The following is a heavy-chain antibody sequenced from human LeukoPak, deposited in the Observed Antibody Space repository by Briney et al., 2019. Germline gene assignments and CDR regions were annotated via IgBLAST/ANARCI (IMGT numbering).Heavy chain of an antibody. J-gene: IGHJ6*02. D-gene: IGHD6-19*01. CDR3: ARIPRDSSGWYSMDV. CDR1: GGTFTVYY. V-gene: IGHV4-34*01. CDR2: INHRGVA. Sequence: PSETLSLTCAVYGGTFTVYYWSWIRQPPGKGLEWIGEINHRGVATYTPSLRSRVTISIDTSKNQFSLKLSSVTAADTAVHFCARIPRDSSGWYSMDVWGQGTTVTVSS.